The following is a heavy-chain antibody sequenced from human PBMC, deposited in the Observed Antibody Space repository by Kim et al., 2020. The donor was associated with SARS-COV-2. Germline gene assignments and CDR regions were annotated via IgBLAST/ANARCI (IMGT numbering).Heavy chain of an antibody. Sequence: GGSLRLSCAASGFTFSSNYMSWVRQAPGKGLEWVSVIYSGGSPKYSASSMGGLTTISGNSTNTLFYLQKNLRGADDTAFYCCAENDDTSGYDYLGQGTLV. CDR1: GFTFSSNY. CDR2: IYSGGSP. J-gene: IGHJ4*02. V-gene: IGHV3-66*01. D-gene: IGHD3-22*01. CDR3: AENDDTSGYDY.